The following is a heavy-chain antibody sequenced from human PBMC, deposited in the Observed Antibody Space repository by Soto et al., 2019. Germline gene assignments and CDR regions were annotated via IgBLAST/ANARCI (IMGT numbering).Heavy chain of an antibody. CDR1: GFTFIIYE. V-gene: IGHV3-48*03. J-gene: IGHJ4*02. CDR3: ASALEDGYNCFEY. D-gene: IGHD5-12*01. Sequence: PGGSLRLSCAASGFTFIIYEMNWVRQAPGKGLEWVSYVSSSGSAIYYADSVKGRFTVSRDNAKKSLYLQMNNLRAEDTAVYYCASALEDGYNCFEYWGQGALVTVSS. CDR2: VSSSGSAI.